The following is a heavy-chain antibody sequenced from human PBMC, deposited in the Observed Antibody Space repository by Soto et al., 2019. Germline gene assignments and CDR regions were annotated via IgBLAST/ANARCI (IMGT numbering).Heavy chain of an antibody. CDR3: AREDSIIIPAVSDF. J-gene: IGHJ4*02. V-gene: IGHV3-21*01. CDR1: GFAFNNYG. CDR2: ISKSDYT. Sequence: PGGSLRLSCTVSGFAFNNYGINWVRQAPGKGLEWVSSISKSDYTYYSDSVKGRFTISRDNAKNSVSLQMNNLRVEDTAVYCCAREDSIIIPAVSDFWGQGTLVTVSS. D-gene: IGHD2-2*01.